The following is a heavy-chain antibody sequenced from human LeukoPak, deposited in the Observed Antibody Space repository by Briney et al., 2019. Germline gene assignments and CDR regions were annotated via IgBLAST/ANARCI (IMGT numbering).Heavy chain of an antibody. CDR1: GYTFTGYY. V-gene: IGHV1-2*02. CDR3: ARSELGYCSSTSCYGDY. J-gene: IGHJ4*02. Sequence: ASVKVSCKASGYTFTGYYMHWVRQAPGQGLEWMGWINPNSGGTNYTQKFQGRVTMTRDTSISTAYMELSRLRSDDTAVYYCARSELGYCSSTSCYGDYWGQGTLVTVSS. D-gene: IGHD2-2*01. CDR2: INPNSGGT.